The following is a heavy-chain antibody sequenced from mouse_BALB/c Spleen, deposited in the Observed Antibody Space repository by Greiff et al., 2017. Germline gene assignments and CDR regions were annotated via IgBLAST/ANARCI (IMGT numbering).Heavy chain of an antibody. Sequence: VQLKQSGPELVKPGASVKMSCKASGYTFTSYVMHWVKQKPGQGLEWIGYINPYNDGTKYNEKFKGKATLTSDKSSSTAYMELSSLTSEDTAVYYCARGITTGEDAMDDWGQGTSVTVSS. CDR1: GYTFTSYV. CDR2: INPYNDGT. CDR3: ARGITTGEDAMDD. V-gene: IGHV1-14*01. J-gene: IGHJ4*01. D-gene: IGHD1-1*01.